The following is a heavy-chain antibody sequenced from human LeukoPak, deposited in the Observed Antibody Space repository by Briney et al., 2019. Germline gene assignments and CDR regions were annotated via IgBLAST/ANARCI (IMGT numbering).Heavy chain of an antibody. CDR3: AKEAISGLYYFDY. CDR2: ISGSGGST. V-gene: IGHV3-23*01. CDR1: GFTFSSYA. J-gene: IGHJ4*02. D-gene: IGHD2-15*01. Sequence: PGGSLRLSCAASGFTFSSYAVSWVRQAPGEGLEWVSVISGSGGSTYYADSVKGRFTISRDNSKNTLYLQMNSLRAEDTAVYYCAKEAISGLYYFDYWGQGTLVTVSS.